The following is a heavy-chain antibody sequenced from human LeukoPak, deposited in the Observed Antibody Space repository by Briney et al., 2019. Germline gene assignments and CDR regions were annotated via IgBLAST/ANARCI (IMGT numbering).Heavy chain of an antibody. CDR3: ARLGRYSYGLIDY. CDR2: IYPGDSDT. Sequence: GESLKISCKGSGYSFSNHYIAWVRQMPGKGLEWMGIIYPGDSDTRYSPSFQGQVTISADKSISTAYLQWSSLKASDTAMYYCARLGRYSYGLIDYWGQGTLVTVSS. D-gene: IGHD5-18*01. V-gene: IGHV5-51*01. CDR1: GYSFSNHY. J-gene: IGHJ4*02.